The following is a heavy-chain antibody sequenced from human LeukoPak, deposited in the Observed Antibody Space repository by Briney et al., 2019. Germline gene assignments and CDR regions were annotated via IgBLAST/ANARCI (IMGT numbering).Heavy chain of an antibody. V-gene: IGHV3-23*01. D-gene: IGHD1-1*01. CDR2: ISNSGVAT. Sequence: PGGSLRLSCAASGFAFSNYAMNWVRQAPGKGLEWISGISNSGVATNYADSVKGRFTIFRDNSKNMLYLQMNGLRAEDTAVYYCAKDWNPSPNWFGPWGQGALVIVSS. CDR3: AKDWNPSPNWFGP. CDR1: GFAFSNYA. J-gene: IGHJ5*02.